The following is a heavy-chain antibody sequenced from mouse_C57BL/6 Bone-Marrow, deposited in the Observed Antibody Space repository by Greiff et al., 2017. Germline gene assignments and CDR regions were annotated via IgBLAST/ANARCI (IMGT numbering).Heavy chain of an antibody. CDR2: IDPSDSYT. V-gene: IGHV1-69*01. J-gene: IGHJ2*01. D-gene: IGHD1-1*01. CDR1: GYTFTSYW. Sequence: VQLQQPGAELVMPGASVKLSCKASGYTFTSYWMHWVKQRPGQGLEWIGEIDPSDSYTNYNQKFKGKSTLTVDKSSSTAYMQLSSLTSEDAAVYYCAKGTYGSPDYWGQGTTLTVSS. CDR3: AKGTYGSPDY.